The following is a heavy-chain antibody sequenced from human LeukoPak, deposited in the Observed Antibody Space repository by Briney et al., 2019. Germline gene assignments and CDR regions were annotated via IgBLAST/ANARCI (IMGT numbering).Heavy chain of an antibody. D-gene: IGHD1-26*01. V-gene: IGHV3-7*05. Sequence: GGSLRLSCAASGYTFSSYWMNWVRQAPGKGLEWVANIKQDGSEKYYVDSVKGRFTISRDNAKNSVYLQMNSLRAEYTAVYCCARGGMYSRYWGQGTLVTVSS. CDR1: GYTFSSYW. CDR2: IKQDGSEK. CDR3: ARGGMYSRY. J-gene: IGHJ4*02.